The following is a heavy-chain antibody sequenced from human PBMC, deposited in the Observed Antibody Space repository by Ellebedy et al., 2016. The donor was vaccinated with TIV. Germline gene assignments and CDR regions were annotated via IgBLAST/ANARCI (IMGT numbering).Heavy chain of an antibody. Sequence: SETLSLTXTASGDSINSRNYIWGRIRQPPGKGLEWIGDINPSGNVNYTTSLKSRIIMSIDTSKRQIYLNLKSLTAADTAIYYCSRGRRFSASYHPMMATFEVWGQGTMVIVSS. CDR3: SRGRRFSASYHPMMATFEV. J-gene: IGHJ3*01. CDR2: INPSGNV. D-gene: IGHD3-10*01. V-gene: IGHV4-39*01. CDR1: GDSINSRNYI.